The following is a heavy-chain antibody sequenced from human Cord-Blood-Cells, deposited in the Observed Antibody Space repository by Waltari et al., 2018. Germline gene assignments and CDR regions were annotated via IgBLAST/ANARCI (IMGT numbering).Heavy chain of an antibody. V-gene: IGHV1-24*01. J-gene: IGHJ4*02. CDR1: GYTLTALS. CDR3: ATLLFGELLYYFDY. Sequence: QVQLVQSGAEVKKPGASVKVSCKVSGYTLTALSMHWVRQAPGKGLAWRGGFGPEDGETMYARKFRGRVTMTEDTATDRAYMELSSLRSEDTAVYYCATLLFGELLYYFDYWGQGTLVTVSS. CDR2: FGPEDGET. D-gene: IGHD3-10*02.